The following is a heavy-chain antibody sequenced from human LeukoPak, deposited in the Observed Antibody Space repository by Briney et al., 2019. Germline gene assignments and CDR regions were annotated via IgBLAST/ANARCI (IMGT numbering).Heavy chain of an antibody. V-gene: IGHV4-59*01. CDR3: ARVPAGTRWFDP. CDR2: IYYSGST. Sequence: SETLSLTCTVSGGSISSYYWSWIRQPPGKGLEWVGYIYYSGSTNYNPSLKSRVTISVDTSKNQFSLKPSSVTAADTAVYYCARVPAGTRWFDPWGQGTLVTVSS. CDR1: GGSISSYY. D-gene: IGHD6-13*01. J-gene: IGHJ5*02.